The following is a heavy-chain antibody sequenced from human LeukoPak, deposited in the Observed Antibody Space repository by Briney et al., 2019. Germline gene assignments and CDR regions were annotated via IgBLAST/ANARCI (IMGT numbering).Heavy chain of an antibody. CDR3: ASTRSSIWYSSIDAFDI. J-gene: IGHJ3*02. CDR1: GGSISSGGYS. D-gene: IGHD6-13*01. V-gene: IGHV4-30-2*01. Sequence: SQTLSLNCAVSGGSISSGGYSWRWIRQPPGKGLEWIGYIYHSGSTYYNPSLKSRVTISVDRSKTQFSRKLSSVTAADTAVYYWASTRSSIWYSSIDAFDIWGQGTMVTVSS. CDR2: IYHSGST.